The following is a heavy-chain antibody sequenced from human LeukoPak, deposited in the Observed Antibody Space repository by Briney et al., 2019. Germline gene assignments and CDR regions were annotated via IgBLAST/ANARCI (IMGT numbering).Heavy chain of an antibody. D-gene: IGHD5-12*01. V-gene: IGHV3-20*04. CDR2: INWNGGST. CDR1: GFTSDDYG. J-gene: IGHJ4*02. Sequence: GGSLRLSCAASGFTSDDYGMSWVRQAPGKGLEWVSGINWNGGSTGYADSVKGRFTISRDNAKNSLYLQMNSLRAEDTAFYYCAREGGYDWLDYWGRGTLVTVSS. CDR3: AREGGYDWLDY.